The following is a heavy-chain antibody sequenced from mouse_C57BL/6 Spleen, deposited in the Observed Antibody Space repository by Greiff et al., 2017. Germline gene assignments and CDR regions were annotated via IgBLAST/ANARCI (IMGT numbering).Heavy chain of an antibody. J-gene: IGHJ3*01. V-gene: IGHV1-55*01. Sequence: LVESGAELAKPGASVTLSCKASGYTFTSYWITWVKQRPGQGLEWIGDIYPGSGSTNYNEKFKSKATLTVDTSSSTAFMQLSRLTSEVSAVYYFASLDYYAWFAYWGQGTLVTVSA. CDR2: IYPGSGST. CDR3: ASLDYYAWFAY. D-gene: IGHD1-1*01. CDR1: GYTFTSYW.